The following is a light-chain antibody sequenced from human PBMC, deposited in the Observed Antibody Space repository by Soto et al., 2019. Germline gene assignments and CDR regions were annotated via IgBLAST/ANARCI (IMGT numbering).Light chain of an antibody. J-gene: IGLJ1*01. CDR1: SSDVGGYNY. Sequence: QSALTQPASVSGSPGQSITISCTGTSSDVGGYNYVSWYQQHPGKAPKLMIYEVSNRPSGVSNRFSGSKSGNTASLTISGLQAEDEADYYCSSYTNSVYVFGTGTKLTVL. CDR2: EVS. CDR3: SSYTNSVYV. V-gene: IGLV2-14*01.